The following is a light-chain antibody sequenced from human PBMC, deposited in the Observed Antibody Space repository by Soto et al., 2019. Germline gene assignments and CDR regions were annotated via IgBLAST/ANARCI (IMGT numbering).Light chain of an antibody. CDR3: QQYGSSPQCT. J-gene: IGKJ1*01. CDR2: GAS. CDR1: QSVSSSY. V-gene: IGKV3-20*01. Sequence: EIVLTQSTGTLSLSPGERATLSCRASQSVSSSYLDWYQQKPGQAPRLLIYGASSRATGIPDRFSGSGSGTDFTLTISRLEPEYFAVYYFQQYGSSPQCTFGQGTKVEIK.